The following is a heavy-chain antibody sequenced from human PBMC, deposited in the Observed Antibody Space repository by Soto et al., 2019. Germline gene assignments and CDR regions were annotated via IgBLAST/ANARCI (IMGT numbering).Heavy chain of an antibody. J-gene: IGHJ4*02. Sequence: EVQLVESGGGLAQSGGSLRLSCAASGFMFNDYEMNWFRQAPGKGLEWVSYISEGGTTTHYTDSVKGRFTISRDNAKESLYLQMNSLTPEDTATYFCVRDARGGGLLLWDCWGQGVVVSVSS. D-gene: IGHD3-16*01. CDR1: GFMFNDYE. V-gene: IGHV3-48*03. CDR2: ISEGGTTT. CDR3: VRDARGGGLLLWDC.